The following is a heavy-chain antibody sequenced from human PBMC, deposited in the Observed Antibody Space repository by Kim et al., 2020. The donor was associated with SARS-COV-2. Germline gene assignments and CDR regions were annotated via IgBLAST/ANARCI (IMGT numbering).Heavy chain of an antibody. V-gene: IGHV3-43*02. J-gene: IGHJ6*03. CDR2: ICWDGGST. Sequence: GGSLRLSCAASGFTFDDYAMHWVRQAPGKGLEWVSLICWDGGSTHYADSVKGRFTISRDNSKNSLYLQMNSLRTEDTALYYCAKNMCPYYYYSMYVWGKGTTVTVSS. CDR1: GFTFDDYA. CDR3: AKNMCPYYYYSMYV.